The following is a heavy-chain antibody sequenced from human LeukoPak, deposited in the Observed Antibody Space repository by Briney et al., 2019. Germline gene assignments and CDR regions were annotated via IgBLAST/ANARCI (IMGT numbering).Heavy chain of an antibody. D-gene: IGHD6-19*01. CDR3: AAGLVLENYYYYGMDV. CDR2: IYYSGST. CDR1: GGSISSSSYY. Sequence: SETLSLTCTVSGGSISSSSYYWGWIRRPPGKGLEWIGSIYYSGSTYYNPSLKSRVIISVDTSKNQFSLKLSSVTAVDTAVYYCAAGLVLENYYYYGMDVWGQGTTVTVSS. J-gene: IGHJ6*02. V-gene: IGHV4-39*07.